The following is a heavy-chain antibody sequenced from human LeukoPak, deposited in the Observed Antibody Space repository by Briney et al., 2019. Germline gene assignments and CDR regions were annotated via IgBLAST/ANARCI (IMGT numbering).Heavy chain of an antibody. Sequence: PSETLSLTCTVSGGSISSYYWSWLRQPPGKGLEWIGYIYYSGSTNYNPSLKSRVTISVDTSKNQFSLKLSSVTAADPAVYYCAGVEEMARGVTDSVSEYFQHWGQGTLVTVSS. CDR1: GGSISSYY. J-gene: IGHJ1*01. V-gene: IGHV4-59*01. CDR3: AGVEEMARGVTDSVSEYFQH. D-gene: IGHD3-10*01. CDR2: IYYSGST.